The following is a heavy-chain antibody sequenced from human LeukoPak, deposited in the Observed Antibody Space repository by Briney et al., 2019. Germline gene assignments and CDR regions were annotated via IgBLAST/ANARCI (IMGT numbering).Heavy chain of an antibody. CDR1: GFTFSSHG. CDR2: ISPSGGIT. J-gene: IGHJ3*02. D-gene: IGHD5-24*01. Sequence: PGGSLRLSCAASGFTFSSHGMNWVRQAPGKGLEWVSGISPSGGITYYTDSVKGRFTISRDNAKNSLYLQMNSLRAEDTAVYYCARDGRWLQLGAFDIWGQGTMVTVSS. V-gene: IGHV3-23*01. CDR3: ARDGRWLQLGAFDI.